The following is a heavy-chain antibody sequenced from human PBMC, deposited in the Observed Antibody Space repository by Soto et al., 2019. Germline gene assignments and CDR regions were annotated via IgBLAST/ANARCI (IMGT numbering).Heavy chain of an antibody. CDR1: GFIFSGYA. Sequence: QVQLVESGGGVVQPGRSLRLSCAASGFIFSGYAMHWVRQAPGKGLEWVAVISYDGNTKYYADSVKGRFTVSRDNSKNTLYVQLTNLSAEDTAMYYCAKETSAYEIDSWGQGTLVTVSS. V-gene: IGHV3-30-3*01. D-gene: IGHD5-12*01. J-gene: IGHJ4*02. CDR2: ISYDGNTK. CDR3: AKETSAYEIDS.